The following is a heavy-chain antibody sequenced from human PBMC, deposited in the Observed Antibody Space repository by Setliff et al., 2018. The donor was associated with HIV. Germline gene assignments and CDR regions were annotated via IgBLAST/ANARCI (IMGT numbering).Heavy chain of an antibody. V-gene: IGHV4-61*02. J-gene: IGHJ3*02. Sequence: TLSLTCTVSGGSISSGSYYWSWIRQPAGKGLEWIGRIYTSGNTNYNPSLKSRVTISADTSKKQFSLKLNSVTAADTAVYYCARGRYSSGWYKDAFDIWGQGTMVTVS. D-gene: IGHD6-19*01. CDR3: ARGRYSSGWYKDAFDI. CDR1: GGSISSGSYY. CDR2: IYTSGNT.